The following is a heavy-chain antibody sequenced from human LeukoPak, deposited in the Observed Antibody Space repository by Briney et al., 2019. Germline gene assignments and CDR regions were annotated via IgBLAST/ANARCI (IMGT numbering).Heavy chain of an antibody. V-gene: IGHV3-15*01. CDR2: LKSKTDGGTT. D-gene: IGHD1-1*01. CDR3: TGTRAWREDYMDV. Sequence: KSGGSLRLSCAASGFTFSNAWMSWVRQAPGKGLEWVGRLKSKTDGGTTDYAAPVKGRFTISRDDSRNTLYLQMNSLKTEDTAVYYCTGTRAWREDYMDVWGKGTTVTVSS. J-gene: IGHJ6*03. CDR1: GFTFSNAW.